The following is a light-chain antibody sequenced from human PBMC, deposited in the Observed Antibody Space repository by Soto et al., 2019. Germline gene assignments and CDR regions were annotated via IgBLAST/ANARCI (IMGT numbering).Light chain of an antibody. V-gene: IGKV3-20*01. J-gene: IGKJ1*01. CDR3: QQYGDSSWT. CDR1: QSVSSNY. Sequence: EIVLTQSPGTLSLSPRERATLSCRASQSVSSNYLAWYQQQRPGQAPRLLIYGASSRATGVPDRFSGSGSGTDFTLAISRLEPEDFAVYYCQQYGDSSWTFGQGTKVEIK. CDR2: GAS.